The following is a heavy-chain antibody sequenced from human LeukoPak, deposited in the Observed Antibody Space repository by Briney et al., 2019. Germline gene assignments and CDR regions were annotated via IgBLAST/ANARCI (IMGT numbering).Heavy chain of an antibody. D-gene: IGHD2-15*01. J-gene: IGHJ4*02. CDR1: GYTFTSYY. Sequence: ASVKVSCKASGYTFTSYYMHWVRQAPGQGLEWMGIINPSGGSTSYAQKFQGRVTITRDMSMNTVYMELSSLRSEDTAVYYCARAGIADYWGQGTLVTVSS. CDR3: ARAGIADY. V-gene: IGHV1-46*01. CDR2: INPSGGST.